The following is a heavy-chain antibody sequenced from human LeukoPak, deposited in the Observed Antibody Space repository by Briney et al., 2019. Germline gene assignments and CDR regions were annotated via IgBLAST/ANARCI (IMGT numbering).Heavy chain of an antibody. D-gene: IGHD6-13*01. V-gene: IGHV4-39*01. J-gene: IGHJ5*02. CDR3: ARHCITAAGTEGFENWFDP. CDR2: IYYSGST. Sequence: SETLSLTCTVSGGSISSSSYYWGWIRQPPGNGLEWIGSIYYSGSTYYNPSLKSRVTISVDTSKNQFSLKLSSVTAADTAVYYCARHCITAAGTEGFENWFDPWGQGTLVTVSS. CDR1: GGSISSSSYY.